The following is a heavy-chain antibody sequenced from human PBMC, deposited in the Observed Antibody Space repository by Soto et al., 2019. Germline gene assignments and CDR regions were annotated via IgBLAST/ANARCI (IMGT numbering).Heavy chain of an antibody. J-gene: IGHJ4*02. CDR2: IYYSGST. CDR1: GVSISSGCCY. Sequence: SVTLSLTCTFSGVSISSGCCYWSWIRQHPGKGLEWIGHIYYSGSTYYNPSLKSRVTISVDTSKNQFSLKLSSVTAADTAVYYCARMFYDYVWGSYPPYYFDYWGQGTLVNVSS. V-gene: IGHV4-31*03. D-gene: IGHD3-16*02. CDR3: ARMFYDYVWGSYPPYYFDY.